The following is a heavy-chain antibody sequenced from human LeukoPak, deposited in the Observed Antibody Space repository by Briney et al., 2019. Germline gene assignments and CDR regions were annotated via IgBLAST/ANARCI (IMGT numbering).Heavy chain of an antibody. Sequence: PSETPSLTCTVSGGSISSGSYYWGWIRQPPGKGLEWIGSIYQSQSGSTYYNPSLKSRVTILSDTSKNQFSLKLNSVSAADTAVYYCAGTIFGVLTGPFDYWGQGTLVTVSS. CDR2: IYQSQSGST. CDR3: AGTIFGVLTGPFDY. V-gene: IGHV4-39*07. D-gene: IGHD3-3*01. J-gene: IGHJ4*02. CDR1: GGSISSGSYY.